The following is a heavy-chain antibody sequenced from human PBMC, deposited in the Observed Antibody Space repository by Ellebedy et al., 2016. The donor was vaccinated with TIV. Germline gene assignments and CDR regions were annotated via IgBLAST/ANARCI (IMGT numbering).Heavy chain of an antibody. J-gene: IGHJ4*02. V-gene: IGHV3-7*03. CDR2: INPDETVK. CDR3: ARSHAD. CDR1: GFSFSSVW. Sequence: GESLKISCAASGFSFSSVWMSWVRQAPGKGPEWVANINPDETVKDYVDSVKGRFTISRDNAEKSLFLQMNSLRAEDTAVYYCARSHADWGQGTLVTVSS.